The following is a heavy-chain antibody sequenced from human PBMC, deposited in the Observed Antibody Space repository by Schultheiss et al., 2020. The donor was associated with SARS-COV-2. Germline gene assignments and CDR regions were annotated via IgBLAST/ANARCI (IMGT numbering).Heavy chain of an antibody. CDR1: GFSFRNYD. D-gene: IGHD2-15*01. V-gene: IGHV3-7*03. CDR2: IKQDGSEK. J-gene: IGHJ4*02. CDR3: ARDRASHCYVD. Sequence: GGSLRLSCAASGFSFRNYDMNWVRQAPGKGLEWVANIKQDGSEKYYVDSVKGRFTISRDNAKNSLYLQMNSLRAEDTAVYYCARDRASHCYVDWGQGTLVTVSS.